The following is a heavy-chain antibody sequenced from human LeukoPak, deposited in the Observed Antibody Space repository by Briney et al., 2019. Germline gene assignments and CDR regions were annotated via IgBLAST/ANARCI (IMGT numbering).Heavy chain of an antibody. V-gene: IGHV3-53*01. D-gene: IGHD1-14*01. CDR2: IYSGGST. CDR1: GFTFSSYW. Sequence: PGGSLRLSCAASGFTFSSYWMSWVRQAPGKGLEWVSVIYSGGSTYYADSVKGRFTISRDNSKNTLYLQMNSLRAEDTAVYYCASGSGDAFDIWGQGTMVTVSS. CDR3: ASGSGDAFDI. J-gene: IGHJ3*02.